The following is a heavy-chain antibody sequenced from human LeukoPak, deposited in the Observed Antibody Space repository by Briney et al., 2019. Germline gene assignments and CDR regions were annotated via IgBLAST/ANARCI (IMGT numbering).Heavy chain of an antibody. CDR1: GGTFSSYA. CDR2: IIPIFGTA. CDR3: ARAPHIVVVPAANDY. J-gene: IGHJ4*02. D-gene: IGHD2-2*01. V-gene: IGHV1-69*05. Sequence: SVKVSCKASGGTFSSYAISWVRQAPGQGLEWMGGIIPIFGTANYAQKFQGRVTITTDESTSTAYMELSSLRSEDTAVYYCARAPHIVVVPAANDYWGQGTLVTVSS.